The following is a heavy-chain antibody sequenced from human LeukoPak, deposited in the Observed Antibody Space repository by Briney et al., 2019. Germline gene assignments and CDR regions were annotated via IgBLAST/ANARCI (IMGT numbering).Heavy chain of an antibody. Sequence: ASVKVSCKASGYTFTDYYVHWVRQAPGQGLEWMGWIKPNNGGTNYAQKFQGRVTMTRDTSISTAYMELSRLRSDDTAVYYCARATVRGVIATDYWGQRTLVTVSS. V-gene: IGHV1-2*02. J-gene: IGHJ4*02. CDR1: GYTFTDYY. D-gene: IGHD3-10*01. CDR2: IKPNNGGT. CDR3: ARATVRGVIATDY.